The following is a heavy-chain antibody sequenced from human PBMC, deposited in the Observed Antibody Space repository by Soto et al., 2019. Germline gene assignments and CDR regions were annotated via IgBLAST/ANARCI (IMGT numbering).Heavy chain of an antibody. J-gene: IGHJ6*02. Sequence: SVKVSCKASGGTFSSYAISWVRQAPGQGLEWMGGIIPIFGTANYAQKFQGRVTITADKSTSTAYMELSSLRSEDTAVYYCARAEVVVAATAYYYGMDVWGQGTTVTVSS. CDR2: IIPIFGTA. CDR3: ARAEVVVAATAYYYGMDV. CDR1: GGTFSSYA. D-gene: IGHD2-15*01. V-gene: IGHV1-69*06.